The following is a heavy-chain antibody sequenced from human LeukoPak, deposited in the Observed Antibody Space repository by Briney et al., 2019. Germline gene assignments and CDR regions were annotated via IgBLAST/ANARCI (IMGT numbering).Heavy chain of an antibody. J-gene: IGHJ5*02. CDR3: AKDFYILTGYFGRRAGNWFDP. CDR2: ISGSGGST. CDR1: GFTFSSHA. D-gene: IGHD3-9*01. V-gene: IGHV3-23*01. Sequence: PGGSLRLSWAASGFTFSSHAMSWVRQAAGEGLEWVSAISGSGGSTYYADSVTGRFTIPRDNSKNTLYLQMNRRGAEDTAVYYCAKDFYILTGYFGRRAGNWFDPWGQGTLVTVSS.